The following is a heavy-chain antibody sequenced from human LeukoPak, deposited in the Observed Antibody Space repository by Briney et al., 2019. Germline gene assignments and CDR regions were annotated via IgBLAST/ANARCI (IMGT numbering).Heavy chain of an antibody. D-gene: IGHD6-13*01. V-gene: IGHV3-7*03. J-gene: IGHJ3*02. CDR2: IKKDVDEK. CDR1: GFTFSSHW. CDR3: AKDRSWYTFDI. Sequence: GGSLRLSCAASGFTFSSHWMTWIRQAPGKGLEWVASIKKDVDEKYYVDSVKGRFTISRDNAKNSLYLHMNSLRVEDTAVYYCAKDRSWYTFDIWGQGTMVTVSS.